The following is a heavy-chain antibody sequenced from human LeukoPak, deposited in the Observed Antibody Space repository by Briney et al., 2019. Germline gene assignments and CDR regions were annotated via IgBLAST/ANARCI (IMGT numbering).Heavy chain of an antibody. Sequence: ASVKVSCKASGYTFTSYYIHWVRQAPGQGLEWMGIINPNGGSTIYAQKFQGRVTMTRDTSTSTVYMDLTSLRSEDTAVYYCARGGMVRDRRHFQFDHWGQGTLVTVSS. D-gene: IGHD3-10*01. CDR1: GYTFTSYY. CDR3: ARGGMVRDRRHFQFDH. CDR2: INPNGGST. V-gene: IGHV1-46*01. J-gene: IGHJ4*02.